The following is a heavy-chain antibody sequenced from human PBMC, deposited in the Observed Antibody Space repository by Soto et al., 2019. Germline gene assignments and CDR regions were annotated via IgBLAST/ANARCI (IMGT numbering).Heavy chain of an antibody. CDR2: IYWDDDK. V-gene: IGHV2-5*02. CDR1: GFSLSTSGVG. Sequence: SGPTLVKPTQTLTLTCTFSGFSLSTSGVGVGWIRQPPGKALEWLALIYWDDDKRYSPSLKSRLTITKDTSKNQVVLTMTNMDPVDTATYYCAHSNYDYIWGSYRHAFDIWGQGTMVTVSS. J-gene: IGHJ3*02. D-gene: IGHD3-16*02. CDR3: AHSNYDYIWGSYRHAFDI.